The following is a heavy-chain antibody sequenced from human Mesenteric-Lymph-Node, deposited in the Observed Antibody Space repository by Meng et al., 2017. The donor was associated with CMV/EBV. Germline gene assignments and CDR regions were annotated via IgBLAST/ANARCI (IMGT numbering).Heavy chain of an antibody. CDR3: ARGSSYDILTGYFDY. V-gene: IGHV4-34*01. CDR1: GGAFSGYY. D-gene: IGHD3-9*01. Sequence: GQFDRRVQGLLKPSETLSVTCAVYGGAFSGYYWNWIRQSPEKGLEWIGEINHSGSTTYNPSFTSRIIISVDTSTNQISLNMSSVTAADTAVYYCARGSSYDILTGYFDYWGQGALVTVSS. J-gene: IGHJ4*02. CDR2: INHSGST.